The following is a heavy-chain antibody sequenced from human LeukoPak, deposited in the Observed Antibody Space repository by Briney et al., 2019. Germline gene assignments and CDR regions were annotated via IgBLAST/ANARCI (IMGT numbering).Heavy chain of an antibody. V-gene: IGHV4-59*08. CDR2: IYYSGST. D-gene: IGHD3-10*02. CDR1: GRSIRGYY. Sequence: SSETLSLTCNVSGRSIRGYYWSWIRQSPEKGLEWIGYIYYSGSTNYNPSLKSRVTISVDTSKNQFSLKLSSVTAADTAVYYCARHGVPGKHSWYFDLWGRGTLVTVSS. J-gene: IGHJ2*01. CDR3: ARHGVPGKHSWYFDL.